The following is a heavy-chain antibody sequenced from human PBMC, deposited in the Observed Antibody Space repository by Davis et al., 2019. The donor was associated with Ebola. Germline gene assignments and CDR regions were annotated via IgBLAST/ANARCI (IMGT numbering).Heavy chain of an antibody. D-gene: IGHD5-12*01. Sequence: GESLKISCAASGFTFSSYAMHWVRQAPGKGLEWVAVISYDGSNKYYADSVKGRFTISRDNSKNTLYLQMNSLRAEDTAVYYCARGVATYDYWGQGTLVTVSS. CDR3: ARGVATYDY. CDR1: GFTFSSYA. J-gene: IGHJ4*02. CDR2: ISYDGSNK. V-gene: IGHV3-30-3*01.